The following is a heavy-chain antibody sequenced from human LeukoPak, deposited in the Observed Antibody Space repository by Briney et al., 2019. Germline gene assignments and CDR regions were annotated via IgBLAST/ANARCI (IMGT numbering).Heavy chain of an antibody. V-gene: IGHV4-59*01. D-gene: IGHD6-19*01. Sequence: PSETLSLTCTASDGSINSDFWTWIRQPPGKGLEWIGYIRYSGRTSYNPSLKSRVTISIDTSKNLFSLKLRSVTTADTAIYHCAGIPDVSGWPFDYWGQGTLVTVSS. J-gene: IGHJ4*02. CDR1: DGSINSDF. CDR2: IRYSGRT. CDR3: AGIPDVSGWPFDY.